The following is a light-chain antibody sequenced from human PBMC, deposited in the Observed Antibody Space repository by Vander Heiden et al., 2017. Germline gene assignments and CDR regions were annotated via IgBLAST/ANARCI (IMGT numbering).Light chain of an antibody. CDR3: CSYAGSCYV. CDR2: DVS. J-gene: IGLJ1*01. V-gene: IGLV2-11*01. Sequence: QSALTQPRSVSGSPGQSVTISCTGTSSDVGGYNYVSWYQQHPGKAPKLMIYDVSKRPSGVPDRFSGSKSGNTASLTISGLQAEDEADYYCCSYAGSCYVFGTGTKV. CDR1: SSDVGGYNY.